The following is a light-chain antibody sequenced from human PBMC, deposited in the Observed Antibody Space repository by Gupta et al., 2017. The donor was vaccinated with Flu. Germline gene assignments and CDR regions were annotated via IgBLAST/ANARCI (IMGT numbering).Light chain of an antibody. Sequence: EIVLTQSPATLSLSPGERTTLSCRASQTFPNFLAWHQHKPGQAPRLLIYDTSKRATGILARFSGNGSVTDFCRPLHSMAPDDSDVYDGQLSFAFGGGTTVEIK. CDR3: QLSFA. CDR2: DTS. V-gene: IGKV3-11*01. CDR1: QTFPNF. J-gene: IGKJ4*01.